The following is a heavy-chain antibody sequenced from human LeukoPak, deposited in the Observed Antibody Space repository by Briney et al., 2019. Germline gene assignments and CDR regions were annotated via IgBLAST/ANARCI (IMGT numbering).Heavy chain of an antibody. D-gene: IGHD3-10*01. CDR2: IYPGDSDT. CDR1: GYSFTSNW. CDR3: ARRNYGSGSYYNVPHWFDP. Sequence: GESLKISCKGSGYSFTSNWIAWVRQMPGKGLEWMGIIYPGDSDTRYSPSFQGQVTISADKSIGTAYLQWSSLKASDTAMYYCARRNYGSGSYYNVPHWFDPWGQGTLVTVSS. V-gene: IGHV5-51*01. J-gene: IGHJ5*02.